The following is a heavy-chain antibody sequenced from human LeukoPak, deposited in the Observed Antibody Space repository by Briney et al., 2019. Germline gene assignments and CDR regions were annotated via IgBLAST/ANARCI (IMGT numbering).Heavy chain of an antibody. Sequence: SETLSLTCAVYGGSFSGYYWSWIRQPPGTGLEWIGEINHSGSTNYNPSLKSPVTISVDTSKNQFSLKPSSVTAADTAVYYCARGWRYYGSGSYCWFDPWGQGTLVTVPS. V-gene: IGHV4-34*01. CDR1: GGSFSGYY. CDR2: INHSGST. CDR3: ARGWRYYGSGSYCWFDP. D-gene: IGHD3-10*01. J-gene: IGHJ5*02.